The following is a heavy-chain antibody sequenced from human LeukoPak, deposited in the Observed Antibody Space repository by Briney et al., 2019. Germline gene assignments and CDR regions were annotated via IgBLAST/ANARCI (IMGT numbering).Heavy chain of an antibody. D-gene: IGHD1-1*01. J-gene: IGHJ4*02. CDR3: ARDSAGWNDY. CDR1: GFTFSSYA. Sequence: GGSLRLPCAASGFTFSSYAMHWVRQAPGKGLEWVAVISYDGSNKYYADSVKGRFTISRDNSKNTLYLQMNSLRAEDTAVYYCARDSAGWNDYWGQGTLVTVSS. V-gene: IGHV3-30-3*01. CDR2: ISYDGSNK.